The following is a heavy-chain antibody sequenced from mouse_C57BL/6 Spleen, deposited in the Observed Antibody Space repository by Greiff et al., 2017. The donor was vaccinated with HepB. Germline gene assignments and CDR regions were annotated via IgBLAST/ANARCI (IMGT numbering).Heavy chain of an antibody. CDR2: INPNNGGT. V-gene: IGHV1-18*01. D-gene: IGHD1-1*02. Sequence: EVKLVESGPELVKPGASVKIPCKASGYTFTDYNMDWVKQSHGKSLEWIGDINPNNGGTIYNQKFKGKATLTVDKSSSTAYMELRSLTSEDTAVYYCARKRVATFDYWGQGTTLTVSS. CDR1: GYTFTDYN. J-gene: IGHJ2*01. CDR3: ARKRVATFDY.